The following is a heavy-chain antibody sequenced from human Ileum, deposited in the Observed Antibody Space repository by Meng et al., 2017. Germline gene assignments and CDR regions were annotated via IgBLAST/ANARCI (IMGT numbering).Heavy chain of an antibody. CDR1: GFTFSTYN. CDR2: ISSTSTYI. J-gene: IGHJ6*02. CDR3: AREVRPYHSSGYYLYYFGMDV. V-gene: IGHV3-21*01. Sequence: GGSLRLSCAASGFTFSTYNINWVHQAPGKGLEWVSSISSTSTYIYYADSVKGRFTVSRDNAKDSLYLQMDSLRAEDTAVYYCAREVRPYHSSGYYLYYFGMDVWGQGTTVTVSS. D-gene: IGHD3-22*01.